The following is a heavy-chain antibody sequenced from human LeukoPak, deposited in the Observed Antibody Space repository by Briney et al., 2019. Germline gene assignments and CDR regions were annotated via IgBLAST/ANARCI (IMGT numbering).Heavy chain of an antibody. CDR1: GGTFSSYA. Sequence: GASVKVSCKASGGTFSSYAISWVRQAPGQGLEWMGRISAYNGNTNYAQKLQGRVTMTTDTSTSTAYMELSSLRSEDTAVYYCARGRDSPFDPWGQGTLVAVSS. D-gene: IGHD2-21*02. CDR3: ARGRDSPFDP. V-gene: IGHV1-18*01. J-gene: IGHJ5*02. CDR2: ISAYNGNT.